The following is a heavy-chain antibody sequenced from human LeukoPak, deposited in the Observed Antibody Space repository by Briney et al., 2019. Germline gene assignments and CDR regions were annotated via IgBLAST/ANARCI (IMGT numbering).Heavy chain of an antibody. CDR2: ITGGGDGT. J-gene: IGHJ4*02. V-gene: IGHV3-23*01. CDR3: VKGFVHPTYYFEY. D-gene: IGHD3-10*01. Sequence: GGSLRLSCAASGFTFSSYAMMWVRQSPEEGLEWVSSITGGGDGTYHADSVRGRFTISRDNSKNTLYLKMNSLRAEDTAVYFCVKGFVHPTYYFEYWGQGTLVTVSS. CDR1: GFTFSSYA.